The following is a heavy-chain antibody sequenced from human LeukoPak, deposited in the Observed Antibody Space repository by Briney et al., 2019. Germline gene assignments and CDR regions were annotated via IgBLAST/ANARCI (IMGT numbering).Heavy chain of an antibody. CDR3: ATGSGYYSP. CDR1: GASISFYY. CDR2: IYYSGST. D-gene: IGHD3-22*01. V-gene: IGHV4-59*01. Sequence: KASETLSLTCTVSGASISFYYWSWIRQLPGKGLEWIGHIYYSGSTNYNPSLNSRVTISVDTSKNQFSLKLSSVTAADTAVYYCATGSGYYSPWGQGTLVIVSS. J-gene: IGHJ5*02.